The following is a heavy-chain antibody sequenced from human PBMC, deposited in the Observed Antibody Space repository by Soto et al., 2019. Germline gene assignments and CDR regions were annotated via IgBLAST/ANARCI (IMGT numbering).Heavy chain of an antibody. CDR1: GGSISSGDYY. CDR2: IYYSGST. J-gene: IGHJ2*01. Sequence: SETLSLTCTVPGGSISSGDYYWSGIRQPPGKGLEWIGYIYYSGSTYYNPSLKSRVTISVDTSKNQFSLKLSSVTAADTAVYYCARSSSCYCSGGSCYSAVDWYFDLWGRGTLVTGSS. V-gene: IGHV4-30-4*01. D-gene: IGHD2-15*01. CDR3: ARSSSCYCSGGSCYSAVDWYFDL.